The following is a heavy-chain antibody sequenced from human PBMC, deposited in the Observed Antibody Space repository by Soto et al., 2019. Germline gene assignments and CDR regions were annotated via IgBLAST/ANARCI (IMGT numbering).Heavy chain of an antibody. D-gene: IGHD3-3*01. V-gene: IGHV4-31*03. Sequence: TSETLSLTCTVSGGSISSGGYYWSWIRQHPGKGLEWIGYIYYSGSTYYNPSLKSRVTISVDTSKNQFSLKLSSVTAADTAVYYCARSVYDFWSGYPGYFDYWGQGTLVTVSS. CDR3: ARSVYDFWSGYPGYFDY. CDR2: IYYSGST. J-gene: IGHJ4*02. CDR1: GGSISSGGYY.